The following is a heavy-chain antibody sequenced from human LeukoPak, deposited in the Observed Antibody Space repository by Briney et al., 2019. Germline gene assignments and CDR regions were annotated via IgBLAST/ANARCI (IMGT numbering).Heavy chain of an antibody. V-gene: IGHV3-30-3*01. CDR3: ARESYVTMIVGDY. Sequence: PGGSLRLSCAASGFTFSTYAIHWVRQAPGKGLEWVAVISYDGSNKYYADSVKGRFTISRDNAKNSLYLQMNSLRAEDTAVYYCARESYVTMIVGDYWGPGTLVTVSS. CDR2: ISYDGSNK. CDR1: GFTFSTYA. D-gene: IGHD3-22*01. J-gene: IGHJ4*02.